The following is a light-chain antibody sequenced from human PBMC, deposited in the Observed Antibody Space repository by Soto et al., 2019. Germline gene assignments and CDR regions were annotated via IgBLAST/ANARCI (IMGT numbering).Light chain of an antibody. CDR1: SSNIGAGYD. V-gene: IGLV1-40*01. J-gene: IGLJ2*01. CDR3: HSYDVSLSGPV. CDR2: DNN. Sequence: QSVLTQPPSVSGAPGQRVTISCTGSSSNIGAGYDVHWYQQLPGTAPKVLIYDNNSRPSGVPGRFSGSKSGTSASLAITGLQAEDEADYYCHSYDVSLSGPVFGGGTKLTVI.